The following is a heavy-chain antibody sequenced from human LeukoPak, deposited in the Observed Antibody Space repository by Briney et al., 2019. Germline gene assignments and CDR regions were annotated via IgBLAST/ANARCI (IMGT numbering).Heavy chain of an antibody. CDR3: ARPTYYYGSGSWGRAFDI. Sequence: SETLSLTCTVSGYCISSGYYWGWIRQPPGKGLEWIGRIYHSGSTYYNPSLTSRVTISVDTSKTQFSLKLSSVTAADTAVYYCARPTYYYGSGSWGRAFDIWGQGTMVTVSS. CDR2: IYHSGST. V-gene: IGHV4-38-2*02. J-gene: IGHJ3*02. D-gene: IGHD3-10*01. CDR1: GYCISSGYY.